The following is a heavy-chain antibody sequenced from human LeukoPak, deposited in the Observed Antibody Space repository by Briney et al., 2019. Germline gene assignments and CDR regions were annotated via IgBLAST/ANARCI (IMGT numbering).Heavy chain of an antibody. J-gene: IGHJ4*02. Sequence: HAGGSLRLXCAASGFSFSTYNMIWVRLAPGKGLECISYITPTSTTIHYADSVKGRFAVSRDNANSLLYLQMNSLRVEDTAVYYCARVVSGVTGGDYWGQGTLVSVSS. CDR3: ARVVSGVTGGDY. V-gene: IGHV3-48*04. CDR1: GFSFSTYN. D-gene: IGHD3-3*01. CDR2: ITPTSTTI.